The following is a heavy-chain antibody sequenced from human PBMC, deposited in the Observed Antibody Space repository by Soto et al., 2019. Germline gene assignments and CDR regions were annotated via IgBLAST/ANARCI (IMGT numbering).Heavy chain of an antibody. CDR3: ASHEYSSSSGDY. CDR1: GGSISSYY. J-gene: IGHJ4*02. CDR2: IYYSGST. V-gene: IGHV4-59*01. Sequence: PSETLSLTCTVSGGSISSYYWSWIRQPPGKGLEWIGYIYYSGSTNYNPSLKSRVTISVDTSKNQFSLKLSSVTAADTAVYYCASHEYSSSSGDYWGQGTLVTVSS. D-gene: IGHD6-6*01.